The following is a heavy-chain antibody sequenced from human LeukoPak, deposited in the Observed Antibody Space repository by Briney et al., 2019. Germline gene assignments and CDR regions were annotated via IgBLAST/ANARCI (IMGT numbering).Heavy chain of an antibody. J-gene: IGHJ4*02. CDR2: IYHSGNT. V-gene: IGHV4-59*01. Sequence: SETLSLTCTVSGGSISSYYWNWIRQPPGKGLEWIGYIYHSGNTNYNPSLKSRVTISIDTSKNQFSLKLSSVTAADTAVYYCAAREGSKPPSYWGQGTLVTVSS. CDR3: AAREGSKPPSY. D-gene: IGHD4-11*01. CDR1: GGSISSYY.